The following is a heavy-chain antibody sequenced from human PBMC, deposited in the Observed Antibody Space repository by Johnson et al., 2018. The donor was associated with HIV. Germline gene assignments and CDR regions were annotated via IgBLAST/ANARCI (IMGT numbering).Heavy chain of an antibody. CDR2: IWYDGSNK. D-gene: IGHD1-26*01. CDR1: GFTFSSYG. J-gene: IGHJ3*02. Sequence: QVQLVESGGGVVQPGRSLRLSCAASGFTFSSYGMHWVRQAPGKGLEWVAVIWYDGSNKYYADSVKGRFTISRDNSKNTLYVQMNSLRAEDTAVYYCAKDGQWGGSTQGAFDIWGQGTMVTVSS. CDR3: AKDGQWGGSTQGAFDI. V-gene: IGHV3-33*06.